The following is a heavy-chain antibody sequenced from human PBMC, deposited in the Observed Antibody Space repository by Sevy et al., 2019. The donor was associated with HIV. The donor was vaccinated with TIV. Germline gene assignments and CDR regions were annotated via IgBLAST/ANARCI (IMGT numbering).Heavy chain of an antibody. CDR1: GFTFSSYG. CDR3: ARDGGMEVRAWGAYYYGMDA. J-gene: IGHJ6*02. D-gene: IGHD3-10*01. CDR2: IWFDGSYK. Sequence: GGSLRLSCAASGFTFSSYGMHWVRQAPGKGLEWVAAIWFDGSYKYYADSVKGRFTISRDNSKNTLYLQMNSLRAEDTAIYYCARDGGMEVRAWGAYYYGMDACGQGTTVTVSS. V-gene: IGHV3-33*01.